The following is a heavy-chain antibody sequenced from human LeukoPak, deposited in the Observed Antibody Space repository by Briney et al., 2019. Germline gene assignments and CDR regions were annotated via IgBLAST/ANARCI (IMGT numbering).Heavy chain of an antibody. Sequence: GGSLRLSCAASGFTFSSYSMNWVRQAPGKGLEWVSYSSSRSSTIYYADSVKGRFTISRDNPKNSLYLQMNSLRDEDTAVYYCARVWDYDILTGRHYYYYGMDVWGQGTTVTVSS. V-gene: IGHV3-48*02. D-gene: IGHD3-9*01. CDR1: GFTFSSYS. CDR3: ARVWDYDILTGRHYYYYGMDV. CDR2: SSSRSSTI. J-gene: IGHJ6*02.